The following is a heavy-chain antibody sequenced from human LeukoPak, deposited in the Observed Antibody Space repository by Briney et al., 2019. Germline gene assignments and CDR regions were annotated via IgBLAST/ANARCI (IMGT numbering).Heavy chain of an antibody. Sequence: GGSLRLSCAASGFTFSSYAMHWVRQAPGKGLEWVAVISYDGSNKYYADSVKSRFTISRDNSKNTLYLQMNSLRAEDTAVYYCATTPGYSSSWRTYFDYWGQGTLVTVSS. CDR3: ATTPGYSSSWRTYFDY. J-gene: IGHJ4*02. V-gene: IGHV3-30-3*01. CDR2: ISYDGSNK. D-gene: IGHD6-13*01. CDR1: GFTFSSYA.